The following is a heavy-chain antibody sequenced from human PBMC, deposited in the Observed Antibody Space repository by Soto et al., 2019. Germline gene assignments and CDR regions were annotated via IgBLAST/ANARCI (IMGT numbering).Heavy chain of an antibody. CDR3: ARIPGGSIAARPPYYYYYMDV. CDR1: GGSFSGYY. CDR2: INHSGST. J-gene: IGHJ6*03. D-gene: IGHD6-6*01. Sequence: SETLSLTCAVYGGSFSGYYWSWIRQPPGKGLEWIGEINHSGSTNYNPSLKSRVTISVDTSKNQFSLKLSSVTAADTAVYYCARIPGGSIAARPPYYYYYMDVWGKGTTVTVSS. V-gene: IGHV4-34*01.